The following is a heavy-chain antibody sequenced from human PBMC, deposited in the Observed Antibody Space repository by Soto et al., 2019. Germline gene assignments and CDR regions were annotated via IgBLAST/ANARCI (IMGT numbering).Heavy chain of an antibody. CDR3: AKEDGYCSSSSCPFGLDV. CDR2: ISASGDFT. D-gene: IGHD2-2*03. CDR1: GITLRTNA. Sequence: GGSLRLSCAASGITLRTNAMGWVRQAPGKGLEWVSDISASGDFTFYADSVKGRFTISRDNSKNTLYLQMNSLRADDTAVYFCAKEDGYCSSSSCPFGLDVWGQGTTVTV. J-gene: IGHJ6*02. V-gene: IGHV3-23*01.